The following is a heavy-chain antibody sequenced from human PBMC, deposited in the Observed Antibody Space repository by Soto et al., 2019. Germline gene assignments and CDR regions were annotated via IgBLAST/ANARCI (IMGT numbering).Heavy chain of an antibody. J-gene: IGHJ4*02. CDR1: GYTFTSYG. CDR3: ARSPARNDYGDYENDY. CDR2: ISAYNGNT. V-gene: IGHV1-18*01. Sequence: QVQLVQSGAEVKKPAASVKVSCKASGYTFTSYGISWVREAPGQGLEWMGWISAYNGNTNYAQKLQGRVTMTTDTSTSTAYMELRSLRSDDTAVYYCARSPARNDYGDYENDYWGQGTLVTVSS. D-gene: IGHD4-17*01.